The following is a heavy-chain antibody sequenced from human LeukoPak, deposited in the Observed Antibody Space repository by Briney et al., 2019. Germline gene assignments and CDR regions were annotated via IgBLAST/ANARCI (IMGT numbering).Heavy chain of an antibody. V-gene: IGHV3-9*01. J-gene: IGHJ4*02. CDR1: GFTFDDYA. Sequence: GGSLRLSCAASGFTFDDYAMHWVRQAPGKGLEWVSGISWNSGSIGYADSVKGRFTISRDNDKNSLYLQMNSLRAEDTALYYCANRRYGYWGQGTLVTVSS. D-gene: IGHD3-16*01. CDR3: ANRRYGY. CDR2: ISWNSGSI.